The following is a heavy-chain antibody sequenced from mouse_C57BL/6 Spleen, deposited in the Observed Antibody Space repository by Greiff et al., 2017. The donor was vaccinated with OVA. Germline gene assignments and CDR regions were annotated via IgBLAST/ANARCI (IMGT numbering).Heavy chain of an antibody. CDR2: IRNKANGYTT. J-gene: IGHJ2*01. D-gene: IGHD2-4*01. Sequence: EVKLVESGGGLVQPGGSLSLSCAASGFTFTDYYMSWVRQPPGKALEWLGFIRNKANGYTTEYSASVKGRFTISRDNSQSILYLQMNALRAEDSATDYCSRYSLYDYDEGYYFDYWGQGTTLTVSS. CDR1: GFTFTDYY. CDR3: SRYSLYDYDEGYYFDY. V-gene: IGHV7-3*01.